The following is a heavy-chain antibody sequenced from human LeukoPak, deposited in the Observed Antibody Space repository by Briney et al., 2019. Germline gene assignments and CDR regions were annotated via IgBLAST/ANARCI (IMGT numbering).Heavy chain of an antibody. Sequence: TSETLSLTCTVSGDSISSYYWSWIRQPPGKGLEWIGHIYYSGSTNYNRSLKSRVTISIDTSKNQFSLKLSSVTAADTAIYYCARGNFPYMDVWGKGTTVTVSS. V-gene: IGHV4-59*01. CDR2: IYYSGST. CDR3: ARGNFPYMDV. D-gene: IGHD1-7*01. J-gene: IGHJ6*03. CDR1: GDSISSYY.